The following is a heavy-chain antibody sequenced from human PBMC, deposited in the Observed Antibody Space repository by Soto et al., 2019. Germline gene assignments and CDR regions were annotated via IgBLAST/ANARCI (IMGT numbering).Heavy chain of an antibody. CDR3: AREDPQMSFDY. V-gene: IGHV1-46*01. CDR2: INPSRGST. J-gene: IGHJ4*02. Sequence: QVQLVQSGAEVKKPGASVKVSCKASGYTFTSYYMHWVRQAPGQGLEWMGIINPSRGSTSYAQKFQGIVTMTRDTSTSTVYMELSSLRSEDTAVYYCAREDPQMSFDYWGQGTLVTVSS. CDR1: GYTFTSYY.